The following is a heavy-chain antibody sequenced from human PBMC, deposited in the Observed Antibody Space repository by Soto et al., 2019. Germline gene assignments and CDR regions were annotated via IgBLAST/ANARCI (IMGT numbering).Heavy chain of an antibody. CDR3: ARDESITIFGVVISYYYYGMDV. CDR2: IWYDGSNK. CDR1: GFTFSSYG. Sequence: PGGSLRLSCAASGFTFSSYGMHWVRQAPGKGLEWVAVIWYDGSNKYYADSVKGRFTISRDNSKNTLYLQMNSLRAEDTAVYYCARDESITIFGVVISYYYYGMDVWGQGTTVTVSS. D-gene: IGHD3-3*01. V-gene: IGHV3-33*01. J-gene: IGHJ6*02.